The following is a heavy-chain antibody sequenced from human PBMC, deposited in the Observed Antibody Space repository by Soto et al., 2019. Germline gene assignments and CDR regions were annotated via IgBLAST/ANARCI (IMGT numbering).Heavy chain of an antibody. D-gene: IGHD3-10*01. V-gene: IGHV1-18*01. Sequence: GASVKGSCKASGYTFTSYGISWVRQAPGQGLEWMGWISAYNGNTNYAQKLQGRVTMTTDTSTSTAYMELRSLRSDDTAVYYCAREKPSPGLGTYCNRYDYWGQGTLVTVSS. CDR2: ISAYNGNT. J-gene: IGHJ4*02. CDR1: GYTFTSYG. CDR3: AREKPSPGLGTYCNRYDY.